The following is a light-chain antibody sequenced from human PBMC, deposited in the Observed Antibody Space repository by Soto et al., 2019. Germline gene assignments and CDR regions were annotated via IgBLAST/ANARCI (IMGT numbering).Light chain of an antibody. CDR3: QQHDTLPLT. CDR2: AAS. Sequence: DIQMTQSPSSLSASVGDRATITCQASQDISDYLNWYQQKPGKAPKILIYAASNLETGVPSRFSGSGSGTDFTFTISRLQPEDIAEYYGQQHDTLPLTCGGGTVVVIK. CDR1: QDISDY. V-gene: IGKV1-33*01. J-gene: IGKJ4*02.